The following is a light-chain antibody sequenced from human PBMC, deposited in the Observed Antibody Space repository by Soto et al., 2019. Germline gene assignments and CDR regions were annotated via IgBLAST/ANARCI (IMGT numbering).Light chain of an antibody. V-gene: IGLV2-11*01. CDR1: SNDVGDYDY. CDR2: GVN. CDR3: CSYAGGYTFV. Sequence: QSALTQPRSVSGSPGQSVTISCTGTSNDVGDYDYVSWYQQYPGKAPKLIIYGVNKRPSGVPDRFSGSKSGNTASLTISALQAEDEADYYCCSYAGGYTFVFGTGTKLTVL. J-gene: IGLJ1*01.